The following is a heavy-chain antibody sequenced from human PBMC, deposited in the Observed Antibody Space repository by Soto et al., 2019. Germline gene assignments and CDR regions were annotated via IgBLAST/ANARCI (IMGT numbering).Heavy chain of an antibody. D-gene: IGHD2-21*02. V-gene: IGHV4-59*01. CDR1: GGSISSYY. CDR3: AHGHCQVPKGTYYYGMDV. J-gene: IGHJ6*02. Sequence: PSETLCLTCTVSGGSISSYYWSWIRQTPVKGLEWIGYIYYSGSTNYNPSLKTRLTITKDTSKNQVVLTMTNVDPVDTATYYCAHGHCQVPKGTYYYGMDVWGQGTTVTVSS. CDR2: IYYSGST.